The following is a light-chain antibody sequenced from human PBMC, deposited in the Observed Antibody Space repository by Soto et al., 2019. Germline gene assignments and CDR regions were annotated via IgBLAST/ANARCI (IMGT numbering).Light chain of an antibody. V-gene: IGLV2-14*01. CDR2: EVS. J-gene: IGLJ1*01. CDR1: SNDVGGYNY. Sequence: QSALTQPASVSGSPGQSITLSCTGTSNDVGGYNYVSWYQQQPGKAPKLIIYEVSHRPSGISNRFSGSKSGNTASLTISGLHVEDEADYYCSSHSATSPYVFGTGTKVTVL. CDR3: SSHSATSPYV.